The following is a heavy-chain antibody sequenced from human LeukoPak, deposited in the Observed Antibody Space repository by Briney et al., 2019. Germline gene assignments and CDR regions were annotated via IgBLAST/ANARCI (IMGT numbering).Heavy chain of an antibody. J-gene: IGHJ4*02. CDR2: IRSKANNYAT. CDR1: GFTFSDST. Sequence: GGSLRLSCAASGFTFSDSTMHWVRQASGKGLERVGRIRSKANNYATAYAASVKGRFTISRDDSKNTAYLQMNSLKTEDTAVYYCTREGNSWGQGTLVTVSS. V-gene: IGHV3-73*01. CDR3: TREGNS.